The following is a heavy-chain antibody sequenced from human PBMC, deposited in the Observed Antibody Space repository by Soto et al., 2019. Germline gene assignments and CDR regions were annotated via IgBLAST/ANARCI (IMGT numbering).Heavy chain of an antibody. Sequence: SETLSLTCTVSGGSVSSGSYYWSWIRQPPGKGLEWIGYIYYSGSTNYNPSLKSRVTISVDKSVSTAYLQWSSLKASDTAMYYCARLFYGSSDYWGQGTLVTVSS. D-gene: IGHD3-10*01. J-gene: IGHJ4*02. CDR2: IYYSGST. CDR3: ARLFYGSSDY. V-gene: IGHV4-61*03. CDR1: GGSVSSGSYY.